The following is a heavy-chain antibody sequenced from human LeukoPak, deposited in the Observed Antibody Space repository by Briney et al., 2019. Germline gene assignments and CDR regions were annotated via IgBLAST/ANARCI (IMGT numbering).Heavy chain of an antibody. Sequence: GGSLRLSCAASGFTFSSYSMSWVRQAPGKGLEWVSSITSRSRHIYYADSVRGRFTISRDNAEKSLYLQMNSLRAEDTAVYYCARAGGIESAFDWGQGNLVTVSS. J-gene: IGHJ4*02. CDR3: ARAGGIESAFD. CDR1: GFTFSSYS. D-gene: IGHD5-12*01. CDR2: ITSRSRHI. V-gene: IGHV3-21*01.